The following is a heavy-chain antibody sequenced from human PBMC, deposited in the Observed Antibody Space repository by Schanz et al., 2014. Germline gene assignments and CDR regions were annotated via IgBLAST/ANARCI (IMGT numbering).Heavy chain of an antibody. J-gene: IGHJ4*02. V-gene: IGHV3-23*04. Sequence: EVQLVESGGALVQPGGSLRLSCASSGFSFTTYAMSWVRQAPGKGLEWVSAISGSGGSTYYADSVKGRFTISRDNSKNTLYLQMNSLRAEDTAVYYCAKSLESCPGGRCSRGYFDYWGQGTLVTVSS. CDR3: AKSLESCPGGRCSRGYFDY. CDR2: ISGSGGST. CDR1: GFSFTTYA. D-gene: IGHD2-8*02.